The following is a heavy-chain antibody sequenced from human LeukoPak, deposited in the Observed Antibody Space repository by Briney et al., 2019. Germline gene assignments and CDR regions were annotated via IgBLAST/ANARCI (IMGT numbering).Heavy chain of an antibody. Sequence: PGGSLRLSCAASGFTFSSYEMNWLRQAPGKGLEWVSAISGSGGSTHYADSVKGRFTISRDNSKNTLYMQMNSLRTEDTAVYYCAKGGVAAARDYWGQGTLVTVSS. V-gene: IGHV3-23*01. D-gene: IGHD6-13*01. J-gene: IGHJ4*02. CDR1: GFTFSSYE. CDR3: AKGGVAAARDY. CDR2: ISGSGGST.